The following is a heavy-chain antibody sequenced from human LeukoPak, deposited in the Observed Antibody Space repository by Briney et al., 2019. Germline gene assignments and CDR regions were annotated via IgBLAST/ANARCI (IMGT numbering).Heavy chain of an antibody. Sequence: PGGSLRLSCEASGLSLSNYPMHWVRQAPGKGLEWITLITYDGAFDGGKTYYADSVKGRFTISRDNSKNTLYLQMNSLRAEDTAVYYCARDQGSGWYRGSYYYYGMDVWGQGTTVTVSS. CDR2: ITYDGAFDGGKT. CDR3: ARDQGSGWYRGSYYYYGMDV. CDR1: GLSLSNYP. D-gene: IGHD6-19*01. V-gene: IGHV3-30*07. J-gene: IGHJ6*02.